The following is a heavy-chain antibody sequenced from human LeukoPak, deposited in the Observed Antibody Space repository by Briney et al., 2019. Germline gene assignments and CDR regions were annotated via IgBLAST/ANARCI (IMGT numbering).Heavy chain of an antibody. J-gene: IGHJ4*02. D-gene: IGHD4-17*01. V-gene: IGHV1-69*05. CDR3: ASGFRWAYGDYETN. CDR2: IIPIFGTA. CDR1: GGTFSSYA. Sequence: SVKASCKASGGTFSSYAISWVRQAPGQGLEWMGRIIPIFGTANYAQKFQGRVTITTDESTSTAYMELSSLRSEDTAVYYCASGFRWAYGDYETNWGQGTLVTVSS.